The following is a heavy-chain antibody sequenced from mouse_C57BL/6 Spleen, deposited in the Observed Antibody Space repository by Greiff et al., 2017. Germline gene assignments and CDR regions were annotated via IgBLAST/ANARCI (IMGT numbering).Heavy chain of an antibody. CDR2: IDPNSGGT. CDR3: ARDPKNYDYDWYVDV. D-gene: IGHD2-4*01. Sequence: VQLQQPGAELVKPGASVKLSCKASGYTFTSYWMHWVKQRPGRGLEWIGRIDPNSGGTKYNEKFKSKATLTVDKPSSTAYMQLSSLTSEYSAVYYCARDPKNYDYDWYVDVWGTGTTVTVSS. J-gene: IGHJ1*03. V-gene: IGHV1-72*01. CDR1: GYTFTSYW.